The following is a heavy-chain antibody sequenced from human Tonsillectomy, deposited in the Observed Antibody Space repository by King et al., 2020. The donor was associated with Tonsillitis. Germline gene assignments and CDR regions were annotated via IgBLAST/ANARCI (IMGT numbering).Heavy chain of an antibody. CDR3: ARGLRNPDYYYYGMDV. CDR1: GGSFSGYY. V-gene: IGHV4-34*01. D-gene: IGHD1-14*01. J-gene: IGHJ6*02. Sequence: VQLQQWGAGLLKPSETLSLTCVVYGGSFSGYYWSWIRQPPGKGLEWIGEINHSRSTNYNPSLKSRVTMSIDTSKNQFSLNLSSVTAADTAVYYCARGLRNPDYYYYGMDVWGQGTTVTVSS. CDR2: INHSRST.